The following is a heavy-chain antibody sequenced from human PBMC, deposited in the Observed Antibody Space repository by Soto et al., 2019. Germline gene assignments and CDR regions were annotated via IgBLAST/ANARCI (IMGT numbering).Heavy chain of an antibody. CDR3: ARDRRPTYYYDSSGYYNY. J-gene: IGHJ4*02. CDR2: ISYDGSNK. CDR1: GFTFSSYA. Sequence: GGSLRLCCAASGFTFSSYAMHWVRQAPGKGLEWVAVISYDGSNKYYADSVKGRFTISRDNSKNTLYLQMNSLRAEDTAVYYCARDRRPTYYYDSSGYYNYWGQGTPVTVSS. D-gene: IGHD3-22*01. V-gene: IGHV3-30-3*01.